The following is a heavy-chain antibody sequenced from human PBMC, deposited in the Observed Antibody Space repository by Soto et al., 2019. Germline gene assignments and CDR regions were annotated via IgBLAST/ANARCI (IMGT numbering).Heavy chain of an antibody. D-gene: IGHD1-1*01. V-gene: IGHV3-53*01. CDR2: LYDVDGS. J-gene: IGHJ3*01. Sequence: VQLVESGGGLIQPGESLRLSCAAFGLTISGKTYVAWVRQAPGKGLEWVSALYDVDGSFYADSVTGRFTTSSDSSKTTVYLQMYDLRPDDTAVYYCATWHEREHAFEVWGQGTTVTISS. CDR1: GLTISGKTY. CDR3: ATWHEREHAFEV.